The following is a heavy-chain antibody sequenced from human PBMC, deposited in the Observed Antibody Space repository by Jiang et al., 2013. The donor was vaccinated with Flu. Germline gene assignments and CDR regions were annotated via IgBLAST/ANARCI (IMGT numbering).Heavy chain of an antibody. V-gene: IGHV2-5*02. D-gene: IGHD4-23*01. CDR1: GFSLSTTDVG. Sequence: KPTQTLTLTCTVSGFSLSTTDVGVGWIRQSPGKALEWLALIYWDDDTRYNPSQKNKLTITKDTSKNQVVLTMTNMAPEDTATYFCAHSFFGGNSVLAFDHWGQGSLVTVSA. CDR2: IYWDDDT. J-gene: IGHJ4*02. CDR3: AHSFFGGNSVLAFDH.